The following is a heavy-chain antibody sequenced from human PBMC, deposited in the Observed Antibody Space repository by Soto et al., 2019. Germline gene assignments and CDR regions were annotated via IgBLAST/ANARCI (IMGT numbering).Heavy chain of an antibody. CDR3: ATIPTLQGY. CDR1: GFTFSSYS. J-gene: IGHJ4*02. D-gene: IGHD1-1*01. V-gene: IGHV3-21*01. CDR2: ISSGSSYI. Sequence: GSLRLPCPASGFTFSSYSLYWVRQAPGQGLEWVSSISSGSSYIYYADSEKGRFTIPRDNAKNSLYLQMNSIRAEDTAVYDGATIPTLQGYWGQGTLVTVSS.